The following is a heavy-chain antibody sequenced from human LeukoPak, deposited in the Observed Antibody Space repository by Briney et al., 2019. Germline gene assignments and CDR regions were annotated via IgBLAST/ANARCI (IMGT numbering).Heavy chain of an antibody. CDR1: GYTFTSYD. J-gene: IGHJ4*02. CDR3: ARASRSGSYFFY. Sequence: ASVKVSCKASGYTFTSYDINWVRQATGQGLEWMGWMNPNSGNTGYAQKFQGRVTMTRNTSISTAYMELSSLRSEDTAVYYCARASRSGSYFFYWGQGTLVTVSS. D-gene: IGHD1-26*01. CDR2: MNPNSGNT. V-gene: IGHV1-8*01.